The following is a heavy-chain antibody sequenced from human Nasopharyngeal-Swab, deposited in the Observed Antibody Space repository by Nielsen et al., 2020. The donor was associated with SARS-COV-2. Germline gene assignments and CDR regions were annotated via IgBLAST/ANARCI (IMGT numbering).Heavy chain of an antibody. D-gene: IGHD2-15*01. Sequence: SETLSLTCTVSGGSISSYYWSSSRQPPGKGLEWIGYNYYSGSTNYNPSLKSRVTISVDTSKNQFSLKLSSVTAADTAVYYCARVDCSGGSCALPGWGQGTLVTVSS. CDR1: GGSISSYY. J-gene: IGHJ4*02. V-gene: IGHV4-59*01. CDR3: ARVDCSGGSCALPG. CDR2: NYYSGST.